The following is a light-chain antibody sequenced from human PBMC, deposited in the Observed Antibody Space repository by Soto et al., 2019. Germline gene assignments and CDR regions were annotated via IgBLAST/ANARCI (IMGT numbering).Light chain of an antibody. CDR1: SSDVGSYNR. V-gene: IGLV2-18*02. CDR3: SSYTSSSTLV. J-gene: IGLJ2*01. CDR2: EVS. Sequence: QSALTQPPSVSGSPGQSVTISCTGTSSDVGSYNRVSWYQQPPGTAPKLMIYEVSNRPSGVPDRFSGSKSGNTASLTISGLQAEDEADYYCSSYTSSSTLVFGGGTKGPS.